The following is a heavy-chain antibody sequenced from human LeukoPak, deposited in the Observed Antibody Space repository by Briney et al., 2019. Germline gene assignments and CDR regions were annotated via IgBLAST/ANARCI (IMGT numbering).Heavy chain of an antibody. CDR3: ARPKLDYGDYYNAFDI. J-gene: IGHJ3*02. CDR1: GYSFTSYW. D-gene: IGHD4-17*01. Sequence: GQSLKISCKGSGYSFTSYWIGWVRQMPGKGLDWMGIIYPADSDTRYSPSFQGQVTISADKSISTAYLQWSSLKASDTAMYYCARPKLDYGDYYNAFDIWGQGTMVTVSS. CDR2: IYPADSDT. V-gene: IGHV5-51*01.